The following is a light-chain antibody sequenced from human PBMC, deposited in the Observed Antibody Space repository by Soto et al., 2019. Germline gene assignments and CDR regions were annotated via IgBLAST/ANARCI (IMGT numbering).Light chain of an antibody. CDR3: QNYSSVPV. Sequence: DIQMTQSPTSLSASVGDRVTITCRASQDIRNFVAWYQQKPGKAPKLLIYAASTFQSGVPSRFSGSGSGTDFTLTINSLQPEDVAPSYCQNYSSVPVFGPGTKVEIK. V-gene: IGKV1-27*01. J-gene: IGKJ3*01. CDR2: AAS. CDR1: QDIRNF.